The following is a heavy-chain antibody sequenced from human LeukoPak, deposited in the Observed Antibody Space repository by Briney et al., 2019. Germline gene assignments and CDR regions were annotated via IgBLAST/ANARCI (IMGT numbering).Heavy chain of an antibody. CDR2: IYYSGST. J-gene: IGHJ4*02. CDR3: ARGARGGYGSGSYYRE. Sequence: PSETLSLTCTVSGGSISSYYWSWIRQPPGKGLEWIGYIYYSGSTNYNPSLKSRVTISVDTSKNQFSLKLSSVTAADTAVYYCARGARGGYGSGSYYREWGQGTLVTVSS. V-gene: IGHV4-59*01. D-gene: IGHD3-10*01. CDR1: GGSISSYY.